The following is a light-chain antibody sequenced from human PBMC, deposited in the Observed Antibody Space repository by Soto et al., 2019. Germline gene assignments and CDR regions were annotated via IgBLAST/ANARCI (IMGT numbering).Light chain of an antibody. CDR1: QSVSGY. V-gene: IGKV3-11*01. J-gene: IGKJ2*01. Sequence: ELVLTQSPATLSLSPGERATLSCRASQSVSGYSAWYQQKPGQAPRLLIYDTSNRATGIPARFSGSGSGTDFTLTISGLEPEDLAVYYCQQRSNWQYTFGLGNRLEIK. CDR2: DTS. CDR3: QQRSNWQYT.